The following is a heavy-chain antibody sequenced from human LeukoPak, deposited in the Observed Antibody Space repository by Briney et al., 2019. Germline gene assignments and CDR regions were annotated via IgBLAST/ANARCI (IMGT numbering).Heavy chain of an antibody. Sequence: SETLSLTCTVSGGSVSSGSYYWSWIRQPPGKGLEWIGYIYYSGSTNYNPSLKSRVTISADTSKNQFSLKLSSVTAADTAVYYCARGSIALYYFDYWGQGTLVTVSS. CDR3: ARGSIALYYFDY. CDR2: IYYSGST. CDR1: GGSVSSGSYY. D-gene: IGHD6-6*01. V-gene: IGHV4-61*01. J-gene: IGHJ4*02.